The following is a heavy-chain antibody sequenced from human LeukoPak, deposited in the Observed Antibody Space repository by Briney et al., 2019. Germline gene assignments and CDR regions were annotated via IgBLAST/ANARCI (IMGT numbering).Heavy chain of an antibody. CDR1: GFTFGNAW. V-gene: IGHV3-15*07. D-gene: IGHD5-12*01. J-gene: IGHJ4*02. CDR2: IKSKTDGGTT. CDR3: TTDYTVALGFDY. Sequence: GGSLRLSCAASGFTFGNAWMNWVRQAPGKGLEWVGRIKSKTDGGTTDYAAPVKGRFTISRDDSKNTLYLQMNSLKTEDTAVYYCTTDYTVALGFDYWGQGTLVTVSS.